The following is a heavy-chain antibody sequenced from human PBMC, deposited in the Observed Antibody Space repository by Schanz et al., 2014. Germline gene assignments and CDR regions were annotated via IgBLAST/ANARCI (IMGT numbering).Heavy chain of an antibody. CDR2: ISGSGGNT. CDR1: GFTFENYA. Sequence: EVQLVESGGGVVRPGGSLRLSCAASGFTFENYALTWVRQVPGKGLEWVSAISGSGGNTYYADSVKGRFTISRDNSKNTVYIQMNSLRAEDTAVYYCARGGPAYYFDDWGQGTLVTVSS. CDR3: ARGGPAYYFDD. V-gene: IGHV3-23*04. J-gene: IGHJ4*02.